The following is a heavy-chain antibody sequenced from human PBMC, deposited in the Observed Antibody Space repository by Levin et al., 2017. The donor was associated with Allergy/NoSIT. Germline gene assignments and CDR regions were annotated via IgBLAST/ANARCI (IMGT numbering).Heavy chain of an antibody. CDR3: SRPRAVAGMHFDH. V-gene: IGHV3-49*03. J-gene: IGHJ4*02. Sequence: PGGSLRLSCSASGFIFGDYATSWFRQAPGKGLEWVGFIRSEAHGGTSEYAASVKGRFTFSRDESKSIAYLQMSSLKTEDTAVYYCSRPRAVAGMHFDHWGQGTLVTVSS. CDR2: IRSEAHGGTS. D-gene: IGHD6-19*01. CDR1: GFIFGDYA.